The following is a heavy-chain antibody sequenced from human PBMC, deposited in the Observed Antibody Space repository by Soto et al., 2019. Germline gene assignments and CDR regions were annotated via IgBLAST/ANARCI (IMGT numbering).Heavy chain of an antibody. J-gene: IGHJ6*02. D-gene: IGHD3-3*01. Sequence: GSLRLSCAASGFTFSSYSMDWVRQAPGKGLEWVPYISSSSSTIYYADSVKGRFTISRDNAKNSLYLQMNSLRDEDTAVYYCRLDFWSPKDYYYGMDVWGQGTTVTVSS. CDR1: GFTFSSYS. V-gene: IGHV3-48*02. CDR2: ISSSSSTI. CDR3: RLDFWSPKDYYYGMDV.